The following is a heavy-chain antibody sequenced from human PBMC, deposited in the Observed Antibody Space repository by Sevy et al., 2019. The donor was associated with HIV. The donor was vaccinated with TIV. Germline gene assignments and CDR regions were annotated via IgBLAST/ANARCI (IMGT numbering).Heavy chain of an antibody. Sequence: GGSLRLSCAASGFTFNTHAMNWVRQAPGTGLEWVSVISATGSSTYYADSVKGRFTISRDNSKNTLYLQMNSLTADDTAVYYCAKALNPALESMIEVIFRTLKGFDVWGQWTMVTVSS. J-gene: IGHJ3*01. V-gene: IGHV3-23*01. CDR3: AKALNPALESMIEVIFRTLKGFDV. CDR2: ISATGSST. CDR1: GFTFNTHA. D-gene: IGHD3-22*01.